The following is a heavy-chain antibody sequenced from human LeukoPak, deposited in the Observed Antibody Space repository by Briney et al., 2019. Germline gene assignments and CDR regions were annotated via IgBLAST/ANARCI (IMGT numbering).Heavy chain of an antibody. J-gene: IGHJ4*02. CDR1: GFIFGDHY. D-gene: IGHD3-3*01. Sequence: GGSLRLSCAASGFIFGDHYMDWVRQAPGKGLEWVGRIRNKVNSYTTEYAASVKGRFTISRDDSKNSLFLQMNRLKTEDTAVYYCARDLSGYDFWSGVPFWGQGTLVTVSS. CDR3: ARDLSGYDFWSGVPF. V-gene: IGHV3-72*01. CDR2: IRNKVNSYTT.